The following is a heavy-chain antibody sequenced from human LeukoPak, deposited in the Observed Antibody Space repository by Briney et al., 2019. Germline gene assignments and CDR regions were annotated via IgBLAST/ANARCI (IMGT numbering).Heavy chain of an antibody. CDR1: GFTVSSNY. V-gene: IGHV3-66*02. CDR2: IYSGGST. D-gene: IGHD1-26*01. CDR3: ARASGIRDHYYYYYMDV. J-gene: IGHJ6*03. Sequence: GGSLRLSCAASGFTVSSNYMSWVRQAPGKGLEWVSVIYSGGSTYYADSVKGRFTISRDNSKNTLYLQMNSLRAEDTAVYYCARASGIRDHYYYYYMDVWGKGTTVTVSS.